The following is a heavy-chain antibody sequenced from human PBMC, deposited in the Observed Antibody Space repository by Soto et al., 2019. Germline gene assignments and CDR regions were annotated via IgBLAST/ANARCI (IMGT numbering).Heavy chain of an antibody. Sequence: GGSLRLSCAASGFTFSSYGMHWVRQAPGKGLEWVAVISYDGSNKYYADSVKGRFTISRDNSKNTLYLQMNSLRAEDTAVYYCAKGLSPSYVHTAIDYWAQGTPVTVSS. J-gene: IGHJ4*02. CDR1: GFTFSSYG. D-gene: IGHD5-18*01. V-gene: IGHV3-30*18. CDR3: AKGLSPSYVHTAIDY. CDR2: ISYDGSNK.